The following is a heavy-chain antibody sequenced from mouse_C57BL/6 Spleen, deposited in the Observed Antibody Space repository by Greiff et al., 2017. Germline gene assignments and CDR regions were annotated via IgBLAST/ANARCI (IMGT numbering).Heavy chain of an antibody. V-gene: IGHV1-18*01. Sequence: VQLQQSGPELVKPGASVKIPCKASGYTFTDYNMDWVKQSHGKSLEWIGDINPNNGGTNYNQKFKGKATLTVDKSSSTAYMELRSLTSEDTAVYYCARWDDYDGEFAYWGQGTLVTVSA. J-gene: IGHJ3*01. D-gene: IGHD2-4*01. CDR3: ARWDDYDGEFAY. CDR2: INPNNGGT. CDR1: GYTFTDYN.